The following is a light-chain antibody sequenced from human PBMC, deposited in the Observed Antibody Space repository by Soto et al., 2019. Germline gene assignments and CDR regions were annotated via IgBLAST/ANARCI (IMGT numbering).Light chain of an antibody. CDR2: GAS. CDR1: QSVSSSY. CDR3: QQYGNT. Sequence: EIMLTQSPGTLSLSPGERATLSCRASQSVSSSYLAWYQQKPGQAPRLLIYGASSRATGIPDRFSGSGSGTDFTLTISRLEPEDFAVYYCQQYGNTFGQGTKLEIK. J-gene: IGKJ2*01. V-gene: IGKV3-20*01.